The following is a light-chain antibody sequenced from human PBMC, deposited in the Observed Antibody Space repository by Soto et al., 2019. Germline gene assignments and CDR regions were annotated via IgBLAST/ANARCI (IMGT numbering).Light chain of an antibody. V-gene: IGKV3-11*01. CDR3: QQRSNWPSIT. Sequence: EVVLTQSPGTLSLSTGERATLSCRASQSVSSYLAWYQQKPGQAPRLLIYDASNRATGIPARFSGSGSGTDFTLTISSLEPEDLAVYYCQQRSNWPSITFGQGTQRELK. J-gene: IGKJ5*01. CDR1: QSVSSY. CDR2: DAS.